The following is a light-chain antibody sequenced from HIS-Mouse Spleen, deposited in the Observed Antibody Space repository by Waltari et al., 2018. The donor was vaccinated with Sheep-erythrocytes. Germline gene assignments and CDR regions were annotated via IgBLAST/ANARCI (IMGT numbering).Light chain of an antibody. Sequence: QSALTQPRSVSGSPGQSVTISCTGTTSDVGGDNYVSWYQQHPGKAPKLMIYDVSKRPSGVPDRFSGSKSGNTASLTISGLQAEDEADYYCCSYAGSYNVVFGGGTKLTVL. CDR3: CSYAGSYNVV. J-gene: IGLJ2*01. CDR1: TSDVGGDNY. CDR2: DVS. V-gene: IGLV2-11*01.